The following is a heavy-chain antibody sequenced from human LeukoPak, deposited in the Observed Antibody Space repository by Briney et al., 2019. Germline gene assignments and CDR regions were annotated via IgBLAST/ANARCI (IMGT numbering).Heavy chain of an antibody. CDR2: INHSGRV. V-gene: IGHV4-34*01. J-gene: IGHJ4*02. CDR3: ARGLGPMSPSLDY. D-gene: IGHD3-22*01. CDR1: GESFSYNY. Sequence: SETLSLTCAVSGESFSYNYWTWVRQPPGKGLEWIGDINHSGRVNYRPSLKSRVTISVDTSKSQFSLKLNAVTAADTAVYYCARGLGPMSPSLDYWGQGSLVTVSS.